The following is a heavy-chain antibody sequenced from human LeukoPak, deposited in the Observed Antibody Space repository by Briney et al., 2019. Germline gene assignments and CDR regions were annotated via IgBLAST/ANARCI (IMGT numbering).Heavy chain of an antibody. D-gene: IGHD5-24*01. CDR1: GGSISSSNW. CDR3: ARTDENYDTFDM. J-gene: IGHJ3*02. V-gene: IGHV4-4*02. CDR2: IYHSGST. Sequence: SETLSLTCAVSGGSISSSNWWSWVRQPPGKGLEWIGEIYHSGSTNYNPSLKSRVTISKDASKKQFSLKLGSVTAADTAVYYCARTDENYDTFDMWGQGTKVIVSS.